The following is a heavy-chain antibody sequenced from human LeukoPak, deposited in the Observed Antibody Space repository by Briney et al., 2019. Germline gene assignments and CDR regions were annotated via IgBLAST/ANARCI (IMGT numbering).Heavy chain of an antibody. CDR3: ARHRPVLLWFGVKNNWFDP. Sequence: PSDTLSLTCAVYGGSFSGYYWSWIRQPPGKGLEWIGEINHSGSTNYNPSLKSRVTISVDTSKNQFSLKLSSVTAADTAVYYCARHRPVLLWFGVKNNWFDPWGQGTLVTVSS. CDR1: GGSFSGYY. CDR2: INHSGST. V-gene: IGHV4-34*01. J-gene: IGHJ5*02. D-gene: IGHD3-10*01.